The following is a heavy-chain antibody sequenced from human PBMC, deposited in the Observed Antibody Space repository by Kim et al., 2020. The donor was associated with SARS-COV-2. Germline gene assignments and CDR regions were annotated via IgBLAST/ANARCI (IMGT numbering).Heavy chain of an antibody. V-gene: IGHV4-59*08. CDR2: IYYSGST. J-gene: IGHJ3*02. CDR3: ARHLKLLVAFDAFDI. CDR1: GGSISSYY. Sequence: SETLSLTCTVSGGSISSYYWSWIRQPPGKGLEWIGYIYYSGSTYYNPSLKSRVTISVDTSKNQFSLKLSSVTAADTAIYYCARHLKLLVAFDAFDIWGQG. D-gene: IGHD5-12*01.